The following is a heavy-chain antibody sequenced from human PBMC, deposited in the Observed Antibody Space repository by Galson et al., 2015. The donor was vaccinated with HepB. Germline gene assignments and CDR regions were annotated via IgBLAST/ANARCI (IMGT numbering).Heavy chain of an antibody. J-gene: IGHJ5*02. V-gene: IGHV1-46*01. Sequence: SVKVSCKASGYTFTSYYMHWVRQAPGQGLEWMGIINPSGGSTSYAQKFQGRVTMTRDTSTSTVYMELSSLRSEDTAVYYCAREDSSGYQPTSCWFDPWGQGTLVTVSS. CDR3: AREDSSGYQPTSCWFDP. D-gene: IGHD3-22*01. CDR1: GYTFTSYY. CDR2: INPSGGST.